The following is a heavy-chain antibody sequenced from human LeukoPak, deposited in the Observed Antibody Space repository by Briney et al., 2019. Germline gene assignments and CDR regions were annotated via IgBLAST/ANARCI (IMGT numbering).Heavy chain of an antibody. CDR1: GYSFTSYW. D-gene: IGHD3-22*01. V-gene: IGHV5-51*01. J-gene: IGHJ4*02. Sequence: GESLKISCKGSGYSFTSYWIGWVRQMPGEGLEWMGIIYPGDSDTRYSPSFQGQVTISADKSISTAYLQWSSLKASDTAMYYCARRRYGYYYDSSGLRDFDYWGQGTLVTVSS. CDR3: ARRRYGYYYDSSGLRDFDY. CDR2: IYPGDSDT.